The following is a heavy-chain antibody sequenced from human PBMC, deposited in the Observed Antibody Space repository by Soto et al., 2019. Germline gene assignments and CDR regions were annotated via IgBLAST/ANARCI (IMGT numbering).Heavy chain of an antibody. Sequence: GESLKISCKGSGYSFPSQWIGWVRQTPGKGLEWMGSIYPADSDTRYSPSFQGQVIISADNSISTAYLQWSSLKASDTAMYYCARHEQFYYYYYGMDVWGQGTAVTVSS. CDR1: GYSFPSQW. V-gene: IGHV5-51*01. J-gene: IGHJ6*02. CDR3: ARHEQFYYYYYGMDV. D-gene: IGHD4-4*01. CDR2: IYPADSDT.